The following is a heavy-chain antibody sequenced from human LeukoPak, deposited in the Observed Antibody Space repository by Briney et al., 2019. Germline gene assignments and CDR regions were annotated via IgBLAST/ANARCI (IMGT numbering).Heavy chain of an antibody. CDR3: ITGKEGYDFWSGLDY. D-gene: IGHD3-3*01. Sequence: GGSLRLSCAAPGFTFSNAWMSWVRQAPGKGLEWVGRIKSKTDGGTTDYAAPVKGRFTISRDDSKNTLYLQMNSLKTEDTAVYYCITGKEGYDFWSGLDYWGQGTLVTVSS. V-gene: IGHV3-15*01. J-gene: IGHJ4*02. CDR2: IKSKTDGGTT. CDR1: GFTFSNAW.